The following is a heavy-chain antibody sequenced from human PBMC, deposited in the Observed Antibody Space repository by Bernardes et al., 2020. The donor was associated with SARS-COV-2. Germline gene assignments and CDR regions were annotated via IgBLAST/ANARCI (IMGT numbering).Heavy chain of an antibody. J-gene: IGHJ6*02. D-gene: IGHD3-9*01. CDR2: IDWDDDK. CDR1: GFPLSTSGMR. Sequence: SGATLTKPTQTFTLTCTFSGFPLSTSGMRVSWIRHPPGKALEWLARIDWDDDKFYSTSLKTRLTISKENSKNQVVLTMNNMDPVDTATYYCARTYYDILTGYSYGMDVWGQGSLVTVS. V-gene: IGHV2-70*04. CDR3: ARTYYDILTGYSYGMDV.